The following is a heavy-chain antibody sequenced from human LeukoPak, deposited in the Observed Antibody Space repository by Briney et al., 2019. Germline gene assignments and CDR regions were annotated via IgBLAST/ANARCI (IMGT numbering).Heavy chain of an antibody. V-gene: IGHV3-23*01. J-gene: IGHJ4*02. CDR1: GFTFSSYA. Sequence: PGGSLRLSCAASGFTFSSYAMSWVRQAPGKGLEWVSAISGSGGSTYYADSVKGRFTISRDNSKNTLYLQMNTLRAEDTALYYCAKGGSGYDYEFVLDYWGQGTLVTVSS. CDR3: AKGGSGYDYEFVLDY. D-gene: IGHD5-12*01. CDR2: ISGSGGST.